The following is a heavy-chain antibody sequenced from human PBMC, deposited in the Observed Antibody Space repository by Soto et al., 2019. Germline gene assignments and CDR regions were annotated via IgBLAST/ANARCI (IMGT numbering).Heavy chain of an antibody. CDR3: AKVNAETHYVYPSDH. V-gene: IGHV3-23*01. CDR2: ISGSGGGT. Sequence: GGSLRLSCAASGFTFSSYAMSWVRQAPGKGLEWVSGISGSGGGTYYADSVKGRFTISRDNSKNTLYLQTNSLRAGDTAVYYCAKVNAETHYVYPSDHWGQGTLVTVSS. D-gene: IGHD5-12*01. J-gene: IGHJ4*02. CDR1: GFTFSSYA.